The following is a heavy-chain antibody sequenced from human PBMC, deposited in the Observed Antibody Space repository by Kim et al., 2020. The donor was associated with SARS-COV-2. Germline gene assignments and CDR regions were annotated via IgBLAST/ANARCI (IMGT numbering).Heavy chain of an antibody. CDR1: GFTFSNAW. CDR3: TTDPGAYEGYYYGMDV. D-gene: IGHD4-17*01. V-gene: IGHV3-15*01. CDR2: IKSKTDGGTT. Sequence: GGSLRLSCAASGFTFSNAWMSWVREAPGKGLEWCGRIKSKTDGGTTDYAAPVKGRFTISRDDSKNTLYLQMNSLKTEDTAVYYCTTDPGAYEGYYYGMDVWGQGTTVTVSS. J-gene: IGHJ6*02.